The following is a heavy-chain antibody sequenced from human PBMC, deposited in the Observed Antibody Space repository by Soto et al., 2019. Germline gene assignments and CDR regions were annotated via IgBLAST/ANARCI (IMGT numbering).Heavy chain of an antibody. CDR2: IKSKTDGGTT. Sequence: GGSLRLSCAASGFTFSNAWMSWVRQAPGKGLEWVGRIKSKTDGGTTDYAAPVKGRFTISRDDSKNTLYLQMNSLKTDDTAVYYCTTEVYGDYFDYWGQGTLVTVSS. D-gene: IGHD4-17*01. J-gene: IGHJ4*02. CDR1: GFTFSNAW. CDR3: TTEVYGDYFDY. V-gene: IGHV3-15*01.